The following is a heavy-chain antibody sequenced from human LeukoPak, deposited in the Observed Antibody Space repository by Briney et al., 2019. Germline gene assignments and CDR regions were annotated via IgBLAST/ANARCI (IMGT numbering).Heavy chain of an antibody. Sequence: GRSLRLSCAASGFTFSSYAMHWVRQAPGKGLEWVAVISYDGSNKYYADSVKGRFTISRDNSKNTLYLQMNSLRAEDTAVYYCARARGPSSWYDYWGQGTLVTVSS. V-gene: IGHV3-30-3*01. CDR3: ARARGPSSWYDY. CDR2: ISYDGSNK. J-gene: IGHJ4*02. D-gene: IGHD6-13*01. CDR1: GFTFSSYA.